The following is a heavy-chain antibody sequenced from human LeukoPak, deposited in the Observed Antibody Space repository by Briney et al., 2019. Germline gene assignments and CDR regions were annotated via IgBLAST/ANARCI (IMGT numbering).Heavy chain of an antibody. CDR1: GFTFSDYY. D-gene: IGHD3-3*01. J-gene: IGHJ6*02. Sequence: PGGSLRLSCAASGFTFSDYYMSWIRQAPGKGLEWVSYISSSGSTIYYADSVKGRFTISRDNAKNSLYLQMNSLRAEDTAVYYCARENFDFWSGYYTANGMDVWGQGATVTVSS. CDR2: ISSSGSTI. CDR3: ARENFDFWSGYYTANGMDV. V-gene: IGHV3-11*04.